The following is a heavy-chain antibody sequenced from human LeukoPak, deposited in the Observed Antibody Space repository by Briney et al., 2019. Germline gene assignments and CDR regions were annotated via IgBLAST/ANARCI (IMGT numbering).Heavy chain of an antibody. CDR1: GDSITNYF. D-gene: IGHD3-10*01. V-gene: IGHV4-4*07. Sequence: SETLSLTCGVSGDSITNYFWSWIRQPARGGLEWIGRIDGNGGTNYNPSLWGRVTMSVDTSKNQFSLRVTSVTAADTAVYYCARDQHGSGSYSAFVNWSDPWGRGTLVTVYS. CDR3: ARDQHGSGSYSAFVNWSDP. J-gene: IGHJ5*02. CDR2: IDGNGGT.